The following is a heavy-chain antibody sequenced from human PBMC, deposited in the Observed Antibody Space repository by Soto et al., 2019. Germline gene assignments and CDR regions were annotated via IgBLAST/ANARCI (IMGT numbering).Heavy chain of an antibody. V-gene: IGHV1-69*06. CDR2: TIARFGSA. J-gene: IGHJ6*02. Sequence: SVKVSCKASGGTFSSDFISWLRQSPGQGREGVGGTIARFGSANFAQKFQGRVTITADRFTSTVYMELSSLTSEDTATYYCARDQVSDNYVYAGSQDPYGMDVWGQGTTVTVSS. CDR3: ARDQVSDNYVYAGSQDPYGMDV. CDR1: GGTFSSDF. D-gene: IGHD3-16*01.